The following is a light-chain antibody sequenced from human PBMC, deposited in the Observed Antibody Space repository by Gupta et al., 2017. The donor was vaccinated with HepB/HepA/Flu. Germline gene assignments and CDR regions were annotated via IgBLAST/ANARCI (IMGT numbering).Light chain of an antibody. Sequence: SVLTQPPSASGTPGQRVTISCSGSSSNIGSNTVNWYQQLPGTAPKFLIYNNSQRRSGVPDRFSGSKSGTSASLAISGLQAADEADYYCATGDDTMNGQVFGGGTKLTVL. V-gene: IGLV1-44*01. J-gene: IGLJ2*01. CDR2: NNS. CDR1: SSNIGSNT. CDR3: ATGDDTMNGQV.